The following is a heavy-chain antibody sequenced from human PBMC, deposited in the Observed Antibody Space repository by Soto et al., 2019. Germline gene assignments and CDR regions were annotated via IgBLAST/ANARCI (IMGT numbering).Heavy chain of an antibody. CDR2: INPNSGGT. V-gene: IGHV1-2*04. D-gene: IGHD3-22*01. CDR3: ATSRNYYFDGSGPDAFDV. CDR1: GYTFTGYY. J-gene: IGHJ3*01. Sequence: ASVKVSCKASGYTFTGYYIHWVRQAPGQGLEWLGWINPNSGGTNYAQTFQGWVTMTRDTSINTAYMELSRLRSDDSAVYYCATSRNYYFDGSGPDAFDVWGQGTKVTVSS.